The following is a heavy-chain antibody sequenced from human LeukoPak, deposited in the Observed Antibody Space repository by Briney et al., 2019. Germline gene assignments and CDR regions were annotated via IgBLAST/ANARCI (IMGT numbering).Heavy chain of an antibody. D-gene: IGHD2-15*01. J-gene: IGHJ4*02. V-gene: IGHV3-21*01. CDR3: ARGWSSYYFDY. CDR2: VGSSSSYI. CDR1: GFAFSSYS. Sequence: GGSLRLSCAASGFAFSSYSMSWVRQAPGKGLEWVSSVGSSSSYIYYADSVRGRFTISRDNAKNSLYLQMNGLRAEDTAVYYCARGWSSYYFDYWGQGTLVTVSS.